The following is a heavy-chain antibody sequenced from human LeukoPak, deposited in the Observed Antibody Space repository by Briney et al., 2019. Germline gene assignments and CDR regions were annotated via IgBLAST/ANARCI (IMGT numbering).Heavy chain of an antibody. J-gene: IGHJ4*02. Sequence: GGSLRLSCAASGFTFDDYAMHWVRQAPGKGLEWVSGISWNSGGIGYAESVKGRFTISRDNAKNSLYLQMNSLRAEDTALYYCAKDWGISPTGFDYWGQGTLVTVSS. CDR2: ISWNSGGI. V-gene: IGHV3-9*01. D-gene: IGHD1-14*01. CDR1: GFTFDDYA. CDR3: AKDWGISPTGFDY.